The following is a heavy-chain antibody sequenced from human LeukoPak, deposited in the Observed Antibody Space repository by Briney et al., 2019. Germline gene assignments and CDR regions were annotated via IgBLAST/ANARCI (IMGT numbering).Heavy chain of an antibody. V-gene: IGHV3-23*01. J-gene: IGHJ4*02. Sequence: GGSLRLSCAASGFTFSSYGMSWVRQAPGKGLEWVSAISGSGGSTYYADSVKGRFTISRDNSKNTLYLQMNSLRAEDTAVYYCAKATDYGDWYYFDYWGQGTLVTVSS. CDR1: GFTFSSYG. CDR2: ISGSGGST. D-gene: IGHD4-17*01. CDR3: AKATDYGDWYYFDY.